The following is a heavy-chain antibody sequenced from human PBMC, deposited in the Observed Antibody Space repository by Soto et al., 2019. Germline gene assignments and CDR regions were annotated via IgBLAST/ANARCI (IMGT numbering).Heavy chain of an antibody. CDR1: GGSISSYY. CDR3: ARVRFGGNWFDP. CDR2: IYYSGST. V-gene: IGHV4-59*01. D-gene: IGHD3-16*01. J-gene: IGHJ5*02. Sequence: PSETLSLTCTVSGGSISSYYWSWIRQPPGKGLEWIGYIYYSGSTNYNPSLKSRVTISVDTSKNQFSLKLSSVTAADTAVYYCARVRFGGNWFDPWGQGTLVTVSS.